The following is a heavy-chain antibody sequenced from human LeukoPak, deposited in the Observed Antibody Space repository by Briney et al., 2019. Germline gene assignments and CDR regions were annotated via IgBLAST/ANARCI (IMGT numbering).Heavy chain of an antibody. CDR3: APSRWYFDV. V-gene: IGHV4-59*08. CDR2: IYYTGST. Sequence: SETLSLTCTVSGGSITNFYWSWVRQPPGKRLEWLGFIYYTGSTTYNPSLESRVTISVDTSKNQFSLRLRSVTAADTAVYDCAPSRWYFDVWGRGVVVAVSS. J-gene: IGHJ2*01. CDR1: GGSITNFY.